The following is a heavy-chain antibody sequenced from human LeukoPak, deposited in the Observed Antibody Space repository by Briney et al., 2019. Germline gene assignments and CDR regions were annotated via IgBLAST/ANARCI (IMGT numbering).Heavy chain of an antibody. V-gene: IGHV3-23*01. CDR2: ISGSGGST. J-gene: IGHJ4*02. CDR3: ARGEVYYYDSSGWLDY. Sequence: GGSLRLSCAASGFTFSSYAMSWVRQAPGKGLEWVSTISGSGGSTYYADSVKGRFTISRDNSKNTMYLQMNSLRAEDTAVYYCARGEVYYYDSSGWLDYWGQGTLVTVSS. D-gene: IGHD3-22*01. CDR1: GFTFSSYA.